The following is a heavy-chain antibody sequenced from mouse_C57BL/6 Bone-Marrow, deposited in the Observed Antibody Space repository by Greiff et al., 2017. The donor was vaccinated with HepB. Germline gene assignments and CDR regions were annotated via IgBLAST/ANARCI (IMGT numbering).Heavy chain of an antibody. CDR3: ARSPIILLPYYFDY. CDR2: INPSTGGT. V-gene: IGHV1-42*01. CDR1: GYSFTGYY. D-gene: IGHD1-1*01. Sequence: VQLLQSGPELVKPGASVKISCKASGYSFTGYYMNWVKQSPEKSLEWIGEINPSTGGTTYNQKFKAKATLTVDKSSSTAYMQLKSLTSEDSAVYYCARSPIILLPYYFDYWGQGTTLTVSS. J-gene: IGHJ2*01.